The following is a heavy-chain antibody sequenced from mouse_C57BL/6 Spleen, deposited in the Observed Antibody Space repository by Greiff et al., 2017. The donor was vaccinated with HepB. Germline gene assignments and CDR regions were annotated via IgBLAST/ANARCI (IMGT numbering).Heavy chain of an antibody. D-gene: IGHD2-5*01. CDR2: IDPSDSYT. CDR1: GYTFTSYW. CDR3: ARGRDSNYNYYAMDY. V-gene: IGHV1-50*01. J-gene: IGHJ4*01. Sequence: QVQLKQSGAELVKPGASVKLSCKASGYTFTSYWMQWVKQRPGQGLEWIGEIDPSDSYTNYNQKFKGKATLTVDTSSSTAYMQLSSLTSEDSAVYYCARGRDSNYNYYAMDYWGQGTSVTVSS.